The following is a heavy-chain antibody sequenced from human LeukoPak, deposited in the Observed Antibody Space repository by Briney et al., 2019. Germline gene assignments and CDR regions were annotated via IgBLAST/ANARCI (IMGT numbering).Heavy chain of an antibody. J-gene: IGHJ4*01. CDR1: GFTFSGYS. V-gene: IGHV3-48*01. CDR2: INSISDTI. D-gene: IGHD5-18*01. Sequence: GGSLRLSCAASGFTFSGYSMNWVRQAPGKGLEWISYINSISDTIYYADSVKGRFTISRDNSKNTLYLQMNSLRAEDTAVYYCAKNLIHLWCFDYWGHGTLVTVSS. CDR3: AKNLIHLWCFDY.